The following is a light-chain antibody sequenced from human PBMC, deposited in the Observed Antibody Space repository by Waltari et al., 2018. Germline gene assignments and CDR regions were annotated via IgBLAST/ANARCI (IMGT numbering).Light chain of an antibody. V-gene: IGKV3-20*01. CDR1: QSVTSIS. Sequence: EIVLPQYPGTLSLSPGERATLHCRASQSVTSISLTWYQQKLGQAPRLLIYGTSSRATAIPDRFSGSGSGTDFTLTISRLEPEDFAVYYCQQYDGEVVTFGGGTKVEI. J-gene: IGKJ4*01. CDR2: GTS. CDR3: QQYDGEVVT.